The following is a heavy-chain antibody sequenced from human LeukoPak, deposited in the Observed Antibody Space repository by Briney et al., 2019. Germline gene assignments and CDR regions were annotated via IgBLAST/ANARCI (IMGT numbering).Heavy chain of an antibody. D-gene: IGHD5-24*01. Sequence: GGSLRLSCAASGFTFSGYGMSWVRQAPGKGLEWVSGISGRGDNTDYADSEKGRFTISRDNSKNTLYLQMNSLRAEDTAVYYCAKSDDYNDRYYFVSWGQGTLVTVSS. CDR2: ISGRGDNT. CDR1: GFTFSGYG. V-gene: IGHV3-23*01. CDR3: AKSDDYNDRYYFVS. J-gene: IGHJ4*02.